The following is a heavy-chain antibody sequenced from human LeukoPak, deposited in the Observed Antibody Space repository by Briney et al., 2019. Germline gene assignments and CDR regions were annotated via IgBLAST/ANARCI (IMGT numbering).Heavy chain of an antibody. Sequence: GGSLRLSCAASGFTFDDYAMHWVRQAPGKGLEWVSGMSWNSGSIGYADSVKGRFTISRDNAKNSLYLQMNSLRAEDTAVYYCARAGGSGTYYNPYYFDYWVQGTLVTVSS. J-gene: IGHJ4*02. V-gene: IGHV3-9*01. CDR1: GFTFDDYA. D-gene: IGHD3-10*01. CDR3: ARAGGSGTYYNPYYFDY. CDR2: MSWNSGSI.